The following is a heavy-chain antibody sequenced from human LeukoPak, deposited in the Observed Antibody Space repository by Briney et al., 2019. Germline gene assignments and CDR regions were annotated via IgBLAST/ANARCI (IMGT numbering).Heavy chain of an antibody. CDR2: ISSSSSYI. Sequence: PGGSLRLSCAASGFTFSSYSMNWVRQAPGKGLEWVSSISSSSSYIYYADSGKGRFTISRDNAKNSLYLQMNSLRAEDTAVYYCARDLKRASYAFDYWGQGTLVTVSS. CDR1: GFTFSSYS. D-gene: IGHD5-18*01. CDR3: ARDLKRASYAFDY. V-gene: IGHV3-21*01. J-gene: IGHJ4*02.